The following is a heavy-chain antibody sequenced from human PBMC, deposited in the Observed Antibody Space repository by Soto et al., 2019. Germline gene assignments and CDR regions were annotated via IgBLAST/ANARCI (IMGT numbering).Heavy chain of an antibody. CDR2: IYHSGST. J-gene: IGHJ3*02. CDR1: GGSISSGGYS. Sequence: SETLSLTCAVSGGSISSGGYSWSWIRQPPGKGLEWIGYIYHSGSTYYNPSLKSRVTISVDRSKNQFSLKLGSVTAADTAVYCCARESESGAFDIWGRGTMVTVSS. V-gene: IGHV4-30-2*01. CDR3: ARESESGAFDI.